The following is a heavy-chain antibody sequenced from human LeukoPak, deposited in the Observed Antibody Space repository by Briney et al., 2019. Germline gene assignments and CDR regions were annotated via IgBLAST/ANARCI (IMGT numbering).Heavy chain of an antibody. J-gene: IGHJ5*02. Sequence: ASVKVSCKASGYTFTGYYMHWVRQAPRPGLEWMGRINANSGGTNYAQKFQRRATMTRDTSISTAYMELSRLRSDDTAVYYCARAGGCSSTSCHAGWFDPWGQGTLVTVSS. D-gene: IGHD2-2*01. CDR3: ARAGGCSSTSCHAGWFDP. V-gene: IGHV1-2*06. CDR2: INANSGGT. CDR1: GYTFTGYY.